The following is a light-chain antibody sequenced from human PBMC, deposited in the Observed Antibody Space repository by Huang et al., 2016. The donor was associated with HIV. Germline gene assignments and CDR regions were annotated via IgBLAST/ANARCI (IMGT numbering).Light chain of an antibody. Sequence: ERVMTQSPATLSVSPGERATLSCRASDSVSTNVAWYQQRPGPAPRLLIYGASTRATGIAPRFSGSGSGTEFALTISSLQSEDFAVYYCQQYNNWPVTFGGGTKVEI. V-gene: IGKV3-15*01. J-gene: IGKJ4*01. CDR2: GAS. CDR1: DSVSTN. CDR3: QQYNNWPVT.